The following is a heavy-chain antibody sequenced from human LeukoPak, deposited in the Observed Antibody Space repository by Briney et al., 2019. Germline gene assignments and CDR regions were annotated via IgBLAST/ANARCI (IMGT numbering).Heavy chain of an antibody. Sequence: PGGSLRLSCAASGFTFSSYAMSWVRQAPGKGLEWVSAISGSGGSTYYADSVKGRFTISRDNAKNSLYLQMNSLRDEDTAVYYCARKNYGSGTYISFYDYWGQGTLVTVSS. CDR2: ISGSGGST. CDR1: GFTFSSYA. J-gene: IGHJ4*02. D-gene: IGHD3-10*01. V-gene: IGHV3-23*01. CDR3: ARKNYGSGTYISFYDY.